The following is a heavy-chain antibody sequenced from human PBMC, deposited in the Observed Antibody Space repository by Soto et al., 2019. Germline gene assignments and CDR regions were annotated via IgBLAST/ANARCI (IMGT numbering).Heavy chain of an antibody. CDR1: GFTFSSYW. Sequence: EVRLVESGGGLVQPGGSLRLSCVASGFTFSSYWMNWFRQVPGRGLEWVANIGQDGSEINYVDSVKGRFTISRDNAKNSLHLQMNSLRAEDTAVYYCARSSGWTGDYWGQGILVTVSP. D-gene: IGHD3-10*01. J-gene: IGHJ4*02. V-gene: IGHV3-7*04. CDR2: IGQDGSEI. CDR3: ARSSGWTGDY.